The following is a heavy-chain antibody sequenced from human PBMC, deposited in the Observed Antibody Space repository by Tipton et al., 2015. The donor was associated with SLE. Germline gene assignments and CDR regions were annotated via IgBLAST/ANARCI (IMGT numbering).Heavy chain of an antibody. CDR3: ARQGYYDSSGDP. D-gene: IGHD3-22*01. V-gene: IGHV4-34*01. Sequence: TLSLTCAVYGGSFSGYYWSWIRQPPGKGLEWIGEINHSGSTNYNPSLKSRVTISVDTSKNQFSLKLSSVTAADTAVYYCARQGYYDSSGDPWGQGTLVTVSS. CDR2: INHSGST. J-gene: IGHJ5*02. CDR1: GGSFSGYY.